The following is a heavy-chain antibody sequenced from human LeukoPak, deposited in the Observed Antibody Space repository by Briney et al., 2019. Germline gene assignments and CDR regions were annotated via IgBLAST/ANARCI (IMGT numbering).Heavy chain of an antibody. CDR2: ISCNSGNI. D-gene: IGHD4-23*01. CDR3: AKGNDHGGRSGLTYYFDS. V-gene: IGHV3-9*01. Sequence: GRSLRLSCAASGFKFDDYGIHWVRQAPGKGLESVSGISCNSGNIGYADSVKGRFTISRDNAKNLLYPQMNSLRAEDTALYYCAKGNDHGGRSGLTYYFDSWGQGTLVTVSS. CDR1: GFKFDDYG. J-gene: IGHJ4*02.